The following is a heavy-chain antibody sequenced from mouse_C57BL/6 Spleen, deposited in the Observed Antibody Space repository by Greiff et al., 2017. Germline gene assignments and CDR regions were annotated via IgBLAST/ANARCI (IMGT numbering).Heavy chain of an antibody. V-gene: IGHV1-4*01. CDR1: GYTFTSYT. Sequence: VMLVESGAELARPGASVKMSCKASGYTFTSYTMHWVKQRPGQGLEWIGYINPSSGYTKYNQKFKDKATLTADKSSSTAYMQLSSLTSEDSAVYYCARGPGRDYWGQGTTLTVSS. CDR3: ARGPGRDY. J-gene: IGHJ2*01. CDR2: INPSSGYT.